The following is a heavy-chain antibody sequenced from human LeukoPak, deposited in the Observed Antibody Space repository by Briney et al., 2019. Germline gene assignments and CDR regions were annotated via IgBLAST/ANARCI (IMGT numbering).Heavy chain of an antibody. V-gene: IGHV1-2*02. J-gene: IGHJ4*02. CDR1: GYTFTGYY. Sequence: GASVKVSCQASGYTFTGYYMHWVRQAPGQGGDGMGWINPNSGGTNYAQKFQGRVTMTSDTSISTAYMELSRLISDDTAVYYCARDTATTRGPWGYFDYWGQGTLVTVSS. CDR3: ARDTATTRGPWGYFDY. CDR2: INPNSGGT. D-gene: IGHD5-18*01.